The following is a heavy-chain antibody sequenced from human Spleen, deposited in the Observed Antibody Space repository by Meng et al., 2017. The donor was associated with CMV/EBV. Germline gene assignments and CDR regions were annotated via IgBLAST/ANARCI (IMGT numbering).Heavy chain of an antibody. CDR3: ARDLRDHDYTTFNY. CDR1: GGSVSSGSYY. CDR2: IYYSVTT. V-gene: IGHV4-61*01. J-gene: IGHJ4*02. Sequence: SETLSLTCIVSGGSVSSGSYYWSWIRQPPGKGLEWIGYIYYSVTTNYNPSLKSRVTISADTSKNQFSLRLSSVTAADTALYYCARDLRDHDYTTFNYWGQGKLVTVSS. D-gene: IGHD3-16*01.